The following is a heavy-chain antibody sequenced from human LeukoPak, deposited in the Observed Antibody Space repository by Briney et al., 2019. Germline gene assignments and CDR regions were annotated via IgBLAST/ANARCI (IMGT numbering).Heavy chain of an antibody. J-gene: IGHJ4*02. CDR3: ARLPDVSGWPFDY. Sequence: SETLSLTCTASDDSISRDFWSWIRQPPGKGLEWVGYIRYSGRTEYTPSLKSRVTISIQTSKNQFSLKLTSVTAADTAIYYCARLPDVSGWPFDYWGQGIRVTVSS. V-gene: IGHV4-59*01. CDR1: DDSISRDF. D-gene: IGHD6-19*01. CDR2: IRYSGRT.